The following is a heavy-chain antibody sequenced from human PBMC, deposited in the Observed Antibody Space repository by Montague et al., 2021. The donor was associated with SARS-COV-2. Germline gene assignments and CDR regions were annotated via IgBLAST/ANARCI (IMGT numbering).Heavy chain of an antibody. Sequence: SRSLSWAASGFSFSFYAMSWVRQAPGKGLEWVSGIRGSGGSTYYADSVKGRFTISRDNSKNTLYLQMNSLRAGDTAVYYCARMDILTAYPDDYWGQGTLVTVSS. CDR2: IRGSGGST. V-gene: IGHV3-23*01. D-gene: IGHD3-9*01. J-gene: IGHJ4*02. CDR1: GFSFSFYA. CDR3: ARMDILTAYPDDY.